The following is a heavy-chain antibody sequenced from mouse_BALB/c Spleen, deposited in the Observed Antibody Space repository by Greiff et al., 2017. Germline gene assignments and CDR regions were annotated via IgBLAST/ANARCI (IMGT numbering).Heavy chain of an antibody. Sequence: VQLQQSGPELVKPGASVKISCKASGYSFTGYYMHWVKQSHVKSLEWIGRINPYNGATSYNQNFKDKASLTVDKSSSTAYMELHSLTSEDSAVYYCARDYYGSSYVYAMDYWGQGTSVTVSS. V-gene: IGHV1-31*01. CDR1: GYSFTGYY. CDR2: INPYNGAT. CDR3: ARDYYGSSYVYAMDY. D-gene: IGHD1-1*01. J-gene: IGHJ4*01.